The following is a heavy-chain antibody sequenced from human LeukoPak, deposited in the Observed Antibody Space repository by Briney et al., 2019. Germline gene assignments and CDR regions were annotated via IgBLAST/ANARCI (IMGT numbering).Heavy chain of an antibody. CDR3: ARKENVYYYFDY. D-gene: IGHD3-10*01. CDR2: IYHSGST. CDR1: GGSIGSGGYS. V-gene: IGHV4-30-2*01. Sequence: SETLSLTCAVSGGSIGSGGYSWSWIRQPPGKGLEWIGYIYHSGSTYYNPSLKSRVTISVDRSKNQFSLKLSSVTAVDTAVYYCARKENVYYYFDYWGQGTLVTVSS. J-gene: IGHJ4*02.